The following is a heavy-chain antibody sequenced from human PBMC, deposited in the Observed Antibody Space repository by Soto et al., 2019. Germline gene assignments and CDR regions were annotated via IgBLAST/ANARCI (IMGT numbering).Heavy chain of an antibody. CDR1: GFTFSSYS. CDR3: ARELIAEKGWFDP. Sequence: GGSLRLSCAASGFTFSSYSMNWVRQAPGKGLEWVSSISSSSSYIYYADSVKGRFTISRDNAKNSLYLQMNSLRAEDTAVYYCARELIAEKGWFDPWGQGTLVTVSS. CDR2: ISSSSSYI. V-gene: IGHV3-21*01. D-gene: IGHD6-13*01. J-gene: IGHJ5*02.